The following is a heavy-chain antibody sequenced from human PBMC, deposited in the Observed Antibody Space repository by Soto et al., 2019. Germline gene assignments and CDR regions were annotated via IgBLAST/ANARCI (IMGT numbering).Heavy chain of an antibody. V-gene: IGHV4-39*01. J-gene: IGHJ4*02. CDR2: IYYSGST. CDR1: GGSISSSSYY. CDR3: ARLGWYKDY. Sequence: SETLSLTCTGSGGSISSSSYYWGWIRQPPGKGLGWIGSIYYSGSTYYNPSLKSRVTISVDTSKNQFSLKLSSVTAADTAVYYCARLGWYKDYWGQGTLVTVSS. D-gene: IGHD1-20*01.